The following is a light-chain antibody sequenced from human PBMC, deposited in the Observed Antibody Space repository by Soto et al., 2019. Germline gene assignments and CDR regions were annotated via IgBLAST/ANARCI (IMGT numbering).Light chain of an antibody. CDR3: QQRSSWPPT. CDR2: DAS. J-gene: IGKJ4*01. Sequence: EIVLTQSPATLSLSPGERATLSCRASQSVSSYLALYQQKPGQAPRLLIYDASNWASGVPARFSGSGSGTDFTLTISSLEPEDFAVYFCQQRSSWPPTFGGGTKVEIK. CDR1: QSVSSY. V-gene: IGKV3-11*01.